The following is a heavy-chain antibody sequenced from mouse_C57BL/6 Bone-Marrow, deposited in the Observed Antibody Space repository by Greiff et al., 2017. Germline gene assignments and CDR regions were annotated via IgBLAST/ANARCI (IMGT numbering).Heavy chain of an antibody. D-gene: IGHD1-1*01. CDR1: GYTFTSYW. CDR3: SNYYGSCGFAY. J-gene: IGHJ3*01. V-gene: IGHV1-64*01. CDR2: IHPNSGST. Sequence: QVQLQQPGAELVKPGASVKLSCKASGYTFTSYWMHWVKQRPGQGLEWIGMIHPNSGSTNYNEKFKSKATLTVDKSSSTADMRLSSLTSEDSAVYYSSNYYGSCGFAYWGQGTLVTVSA.